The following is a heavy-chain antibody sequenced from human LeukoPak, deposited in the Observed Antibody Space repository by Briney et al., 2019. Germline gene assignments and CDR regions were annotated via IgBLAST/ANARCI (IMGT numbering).Heavy chain of an antibody. V-gene: IGHV3-30*04. CDR1: GFTFGSYA. D-gene: IGHD4-17*01. J-gene: IGHJ4*02. CDR2: ISYDGDYQ. Sequence: GTSLRLSCAASGFTFGSYAIHWVRQAPGKGLEWVAVISYDGDYQYYADSVKGRFSISRDNFKNTLYLQMNSLTPEDTGVYYSARDSYDYGDYGNSFDYWGQGTLVTVSS. CDR3: ARDSYDYGDYGNSFDY.